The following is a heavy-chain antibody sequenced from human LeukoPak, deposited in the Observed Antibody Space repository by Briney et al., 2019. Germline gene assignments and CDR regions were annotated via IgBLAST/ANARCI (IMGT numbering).Heavy chain of an antibody. CDR1: GFTFTNYA. CDR2: ISSSSSTI. V-gene: IGHV3-48*04. D-gene: IGHD4-17*01. J-gene: IGHJ5*02. Sequence: QPGGSLRLSCAASGFTFTNYAMNWVRQAPGKGLEWVSHISSSSSTIYYADSVKGRFTISRDNAENSLYLQMNSLRAEDSAVYYCARGKNGEYDEGWFDPWGQGTLVTVSS. CDR3: ARGKNGEYDEGWFDP.